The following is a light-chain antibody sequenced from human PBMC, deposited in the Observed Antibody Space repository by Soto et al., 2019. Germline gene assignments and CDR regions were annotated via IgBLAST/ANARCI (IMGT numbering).Light chain of an antibody. CDR3: QSYDSSPSGGV. CDR1: SSNIGAGYD. V-gene: IGLV1-40*01. J-gene: IGLJ2*01. CDR2: GNS. Sequence: QSVLTPPPSVSGAPGQRVTISCTGSSSNIGAGYDVHWYQQLPGTAPKLLIYGNSNRPSGVPDRFSGSKSGTSASLAITGLQAEDEADYYCQSYDSSPSGGVFGGGTKLTVL.